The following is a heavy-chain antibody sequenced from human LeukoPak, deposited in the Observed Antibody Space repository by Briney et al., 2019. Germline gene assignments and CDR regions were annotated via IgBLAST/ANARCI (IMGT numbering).Heavy chain of an antibody. V-gene: IGHV3-53*01. Sequence: GGSLRLSCAAPGFTVITNDMTWVRQTPGKGLEWVSVLYSDGNTKYADSVQGRFTISRDNSKNTLYLEMNSLSPDDTAVYYCARGVEPLAANTLAYWGQGTLVTVSS. CDR3: ARGVEPLAANTLAY. CDR1: GFTVITND. J-gene: IGHJ4*02. D-gene: IGHD1-14*01. CDR2: LYSDGNT.